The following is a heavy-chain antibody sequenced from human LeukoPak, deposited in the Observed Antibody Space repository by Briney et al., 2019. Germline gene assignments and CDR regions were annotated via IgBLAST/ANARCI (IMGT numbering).Heavy chain of an antibody. J-gene: IGHJ4*02. CDR3: ARHVWKGYSYGPLGQFDY. CDR1: GGSISSSSYY. CDR2: IYYSGST. V-gene: IGHV4-39*07. Sequence: SETLSLTCTVSGGSISSSSYYWGWIRQPPGKGLEWIGSIYYSGSTYYNPSLKSRVTISVDTSKNQFSLKLSSVTAADTAVYYCARHVWKGYSYGPLGQFDYWGQGTLVTVSS. D-gene: IGHD5-18*01.